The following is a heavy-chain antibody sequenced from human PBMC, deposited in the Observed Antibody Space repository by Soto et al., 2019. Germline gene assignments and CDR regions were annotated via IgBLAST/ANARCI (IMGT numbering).Heavy chain of an antibody. J-gene: IGHJ3*02. V-gene: IGHV3-21*01. D-gene: IGHD3-22*01. CDR1: GFTFNNHA. CDR2: ISSSSSHI. Sequence: GVSLRLSCAAPGFTFNNHAMTSVRQTPGKGLEWVSSISSSSSHISYADSVKGRFTISRDNAKNSLYLQMNSLRVEDTAVFYCASQYYYDSSGHYSDAFDIWGQGTMVTVSS. CDR3: ASQYYYDSSGHYSDAFDI.